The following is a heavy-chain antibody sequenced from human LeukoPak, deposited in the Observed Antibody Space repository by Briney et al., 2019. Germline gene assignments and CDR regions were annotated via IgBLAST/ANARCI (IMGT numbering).Heavy chain of an antibody. J-gene: IGHJ5*02. Sequence: TGGSLRLSCAASGFIFSSYNMNWVRQAPGKGLEWVSSISTSSSYIYYADSVRGRFTISRDNAKNSLYPQMNSLRAEDTAVYYCARDYDYGDYGLDPWGQGTLVTVSS. V-gene: IGHV3-21*04. CDR2: ISTSSSYI. CDR1: GFIFSSYN. D-gene: IGHD4-17*01. CDR3: ARDYDYGDYGLDP.